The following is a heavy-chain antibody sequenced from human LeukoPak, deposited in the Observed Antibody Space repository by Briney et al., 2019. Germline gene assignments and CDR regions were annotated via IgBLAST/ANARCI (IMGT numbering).Heavy chain of an antibody. J-gene: IGHJ5*02. CDR3: ARDRLRLGYERTNWFDP. Sequence: ASVKVSCKASGYTFTSYYMHWVRPAPGQGLEWRGIINPSGGSTSYAQKVQGRGTMTRDTSTSTVYLELSRLRSDDTAVYYCARDRLRLGYERTNWFDPWGQGTLVTVSS. CDR1: GYTFTSYY. V-gene: IGHV1-46*01. CDR2: INPSGGST. D-gene: IGHD2-15*01.